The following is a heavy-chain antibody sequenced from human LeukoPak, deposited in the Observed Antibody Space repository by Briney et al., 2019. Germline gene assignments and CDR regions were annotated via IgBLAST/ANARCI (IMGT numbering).Heavy chain of an antibody. D-gene: IGHD3-16*01. CDR3: AKVLGSYYYYMDV. Sequence: GGFLRLSCAASGFTFSSYSMNWVRQAPGKGLEWVSSISSSSSYIYYADSVKGRFTISRDNAKNSLYLQMNSLRAEDTAVYYCAKVLGSYYYYMDVWGKGTTVTISS. V-gene: IGHV3-21*01. CDR1: GFTFSSYS. CDR2: ISSSSSYI. J-gene: IGHJ6*03.